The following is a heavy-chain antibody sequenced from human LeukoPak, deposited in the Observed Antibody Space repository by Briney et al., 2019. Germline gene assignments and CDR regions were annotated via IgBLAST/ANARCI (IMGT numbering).Heavy chain of an antibody. CDR1: GFTFSSYG. J-gene: IGHJ4*02. CDR2: ISYDGSNK. CDR3: AKDGFSRGSGWYYFDY. V-gene: IGHV3-30*18. D-gene: IGHD6-19*01. Sequence: PGGSLRLSCAASGFTFSSYGMHWVRQAPGKGLEWVAVISYDGSNKYYADSVKGRFTISRDNSKNTLYLQMNSLRAEDTAVYYCAKDGFSRGSGWYYFDYWGQGTLVTVSS.